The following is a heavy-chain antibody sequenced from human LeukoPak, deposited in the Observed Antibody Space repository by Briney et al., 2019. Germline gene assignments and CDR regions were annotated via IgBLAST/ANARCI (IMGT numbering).Heavy chain of an antibody. D-gene: IGHD6-13*01. CDR1: GFTFSSYG. CDR3: ATESAYSSSWYGGYFDY. J-gene: IGHJ4*02. V-gene: IGHV3-23*01. CDR2: IGGRDGST. Sequence: GGSLRLSCAASGFTFSSYGMSWVRQAPGKGLEWVSAIGGRDGSTYYADSVKGRFTISRDNSKNTLYLQMNSLGAEDTAVYYCATESAYSSSWYGGYFDYWGQGTLVTVSS.